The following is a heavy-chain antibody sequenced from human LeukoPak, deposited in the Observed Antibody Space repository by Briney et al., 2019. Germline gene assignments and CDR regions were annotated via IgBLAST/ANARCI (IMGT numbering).Heavy chain of an antibody. V-gene: IGHV3-NL1*01. CDR2: IYSGGTT. Sequence: GGSLLLSCAASGFTFSSYGMHWVRQAPGKGLEWVSVIYSGGTTYYADSVKGRFTISRDISKNMLYVQMNSLRAEATAVYYCARGGGSYDFDHWGRGTLVTVSS. CDR1: GFTFSSYG. D-gene: IGHD1-26*01. J-gene: IGHJ4*02. CDR3: ARGGGSYDFDH.